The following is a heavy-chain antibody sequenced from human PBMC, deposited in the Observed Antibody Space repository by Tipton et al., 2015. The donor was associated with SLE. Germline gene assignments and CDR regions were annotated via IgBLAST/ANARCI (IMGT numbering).Heavy chain of an antibody. Sequence: TLSLTCTVSGDSISNGDDYWSWIRQPPGKGLEWIGNIYYGGGTYYNPSLKSRVTISVDTSKNQFSLKLSSVTAADTAVYYCARAGGGDSNWFDPGAREPWSPSPQ. V-gene: IGHV4-30-4*08. CDR2: IYYGGGT. J-gene: IGHJ5*02. CDR1: GDSISNGDDY. D-gene: IGHD2-21*01. CDR3: ARAGGGDSNWFDP.